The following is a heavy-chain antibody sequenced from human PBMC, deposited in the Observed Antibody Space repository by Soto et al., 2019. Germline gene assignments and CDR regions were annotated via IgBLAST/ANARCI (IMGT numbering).Heavy chain of an antibody. Sequence: PGGCLRISCAASGFTLSRYSIKWVRRAPGEGGEWVSYISSSSSTIYYADSVKGRFTISRDNAKNSLYLQMNSLRAEDTAVYYCARTIVVVPAAKFRGTIDYWGQGTLVTVSS. V-gene: IGHV3-48*01. CDR2: ISSSSSTI. J-gene: IGHJ4*02. D-gene: IGHD2-2*01. CDR3: ARTIVVVPAAKFRGTIDY. CDR1: GFTLSRYS.